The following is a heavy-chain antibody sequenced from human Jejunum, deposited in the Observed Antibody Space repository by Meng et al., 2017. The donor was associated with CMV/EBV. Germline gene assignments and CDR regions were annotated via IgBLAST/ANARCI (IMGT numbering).Heavy chain of an antibody. CDR3: ARDTYYGTSGFTSY. Sequence: QLQVQESGPGLVKASETLSLTCTVSGGSINSIGSYWGWIRQPPGKGLEWIGTIYYRGSTDYNPSLKSRVTISLDTSKNQFSLKLSSVTAADTALYYCARDTYYGTSGFTSYWGQGPLVTVSS. CDR2: IYYRGST. D-gene: IGHD3-22*01. V-gene: IGHV4-39*07. J-gene: IGHJ4*02. CDR1: GGSINSIGSY.